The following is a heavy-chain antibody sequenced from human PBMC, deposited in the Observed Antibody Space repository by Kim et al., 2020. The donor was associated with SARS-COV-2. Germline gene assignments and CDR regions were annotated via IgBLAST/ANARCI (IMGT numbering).Heavy chain of an antibody. CDR1: EFTFSSYG. CDR2: ISYDGSNK. D-gene: IGHD3-9*01. Sequence: GGSLRLSCAASEFTFSSYGMHWVRQAPGKGLEWVAVISYDGSNKYYADSVKGRFTISRDNSKNTLYLQMNSLRAEDTAVYYCAKLWGLTNYDILTGDYYYYMDVWGEGTTVTVSS. J-gene: IGHJ6*03. V-gene: IGHV3-30*18. CDR3: AKLWGLTNYDILTGDYYYYMDV.